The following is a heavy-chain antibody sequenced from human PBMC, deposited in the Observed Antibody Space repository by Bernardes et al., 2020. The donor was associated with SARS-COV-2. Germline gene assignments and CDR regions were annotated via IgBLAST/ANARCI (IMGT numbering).Heavy chain of an antibody. D-gene: IGHD2-2*02. Sequence: GGSLRLSCSASGFTFSDDTINWVRQAPGKGLEWVSYISSSSTIYYADSVKGRFTISRDNAKNSLYLQMNSLRAEDTAVYYCARDFRIPATDYWGQGTLVTVSS. CDR1: GFTFSDDT. CDR2: ISSSSTI. V-gene: IGHV3-48*04. J-gene: IGHJ4*02. CDR3: ARDFRIPATDY.